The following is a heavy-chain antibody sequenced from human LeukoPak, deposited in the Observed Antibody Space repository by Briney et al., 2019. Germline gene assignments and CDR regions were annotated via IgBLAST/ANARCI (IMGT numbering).Heavy chain of an antibody. CDR2: ISSSGSTI. V-gene: IGHV3-48*03. J-gene: IGHJ6*02. Sequence: PGGSLRLSCAASGFTFSSYEMNWVRQAPGKGLEWVSYISSSGSTIYYADSVKGRFTISRDNAKNSLYLQMNSLRAEDTAVYYCARDHITMIGTYYFYGMDVWGQGTTVTVSS. D-gene: IGHD3-22*01. CDR3: ARDHITMIGTYYFYGMDV. CDR1: GFTFSSYE.